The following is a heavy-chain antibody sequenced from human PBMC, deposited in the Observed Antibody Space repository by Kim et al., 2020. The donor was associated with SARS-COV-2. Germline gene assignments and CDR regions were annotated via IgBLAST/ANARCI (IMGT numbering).Heavy chain of an antibody. CDR1: GFTFRSYG. Sequence: GGSLRLSCAASGFTFRSYGMSWVRQVPGKGLEWVSGISDIGGSTDYADSAKGRFTISRDNSKNTLYLQMNSLRAEDTAVYYCAKSLQRINMVRGVITPGAYYYYGMDVWGQGTTVTVSS. D-gene: IGHD3-10*01. CDR3: AKSLQRINMVRGVITPGAYYYYGMDV. V-gene: IGHV3-23*01. J-gene: IGHJ6*02. CDR2: ISDIGGST.